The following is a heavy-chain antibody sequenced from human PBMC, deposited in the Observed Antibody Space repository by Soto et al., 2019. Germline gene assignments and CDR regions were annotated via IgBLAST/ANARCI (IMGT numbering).Heavy chain of an antibody. CDR3: ARELPTTHYFDY. D-gene: IGHD4-4*01. CDR2: IHAGNGDT. Sequence: GASVKVSCKTSGYNFIDYAMHWVRQAPGQRPEWMGWIHAGNGDTRYSQKFQGRFTITRDTSASTVYMDLSSLSSEDTAVYYCARELPTTHYFDYWGQGALVTVSS. CDR1: GYNFIDYA. J-gene: IGHJ4*02. V-gene: IGHV1-3*01.